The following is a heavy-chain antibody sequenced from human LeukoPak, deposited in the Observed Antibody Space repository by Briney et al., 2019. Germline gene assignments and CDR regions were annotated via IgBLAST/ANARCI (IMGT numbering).Heavy chain of an antibody. J-gene: IGHJ6*03. V-gene: IGHV3-20*04. CDR1: GFTFSDYN. D-gene: IGHD4-11*01. CDR3: AREKVTTDNYYYMDV. CDR2: INWNGDST. Sequence: PGGSLRLSCAASGFTFSDYNMRWIRQAPGKGLQWVSAINWNGDSTSYADSVKGRFTISRDNAKNSLYLQMNSLRAEDTALYYCAREKVTTDNYYYMDVWGKGTTVTVSS.